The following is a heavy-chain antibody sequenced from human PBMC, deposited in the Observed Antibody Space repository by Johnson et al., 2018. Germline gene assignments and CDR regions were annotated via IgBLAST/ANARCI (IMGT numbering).Heavy chain of an antibody. J-gene: IGHJ6*03. Sequence: QVQLVQSGGGVVQPGRSLRLSCAASGFTFSSYGMHWVRQAPGKGLEWVAVMSYDGSNKYYADSVKGRFTISRDNSKNTVDLQMNSLRAEDTAVYYCARDAAYCRGANCYPFFYYFMDVWGKGTTVTVSS. D-gene: IGHD2-15*01. CDR1: GFTFSSYG. V-gene: IGHV3-30*03. CDR2: MSYDGSNK. CDR3: ARDAAYCRGANCYPFFYYFMDV.